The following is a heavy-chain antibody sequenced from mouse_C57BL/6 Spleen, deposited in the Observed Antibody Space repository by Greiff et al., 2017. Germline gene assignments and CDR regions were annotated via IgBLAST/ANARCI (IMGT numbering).Heavy chain of an antibody. CDR1: GYTFTSYW. V-gene: IGHV1-55*01. Sequence: QVQLQQPGAELVKPGASVKMSCKASGYTFTSYWLTWVKQRPGQGLEWIGDIYPGSGSTNYNEKFKSKATLTVDTSSSTAYMQLSSLTSEDSAVYYCARSGFGDLHYFDYWGQGTTLTVSS. D-gene: IGHD1-2*01. CDR3: ARSGFGDLHYFDY. CDR2: IYPGSGST. J-gene: IGHJ2*01.